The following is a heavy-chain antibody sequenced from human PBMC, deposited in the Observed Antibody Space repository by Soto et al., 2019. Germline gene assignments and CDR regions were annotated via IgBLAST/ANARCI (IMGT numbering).Heavy chain of an antibody. CDR1: DFTITNAW. J-gene: IGHJ6*02. Sequence: EVQLVESGGGLVKPGGSLRLSCAASDFTITNAWMNWVRQAPGKGLEWVGRIKTKAEGGAPDYAAPLKGRFTISRDDSRNTLFLLMNSLKTDDTAGYYCSKGSVVGVWGQGATVTVSS. D-gene: IGHD2-15*01. CDR3: SKGSVVGV. CDR2: IKTKAEGGAP. V-gene: IGHV3-15*07.